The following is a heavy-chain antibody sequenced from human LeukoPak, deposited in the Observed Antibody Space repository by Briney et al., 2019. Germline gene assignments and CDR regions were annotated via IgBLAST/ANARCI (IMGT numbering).Heavy chain of an antibody. CDR3: TRGKTSDCGGDCYGRD. D-gene: IGHD2-21*02. V-gene: IGHV3-53*01. J-gene: IGHJ4*02. CDR1: GFTVSSNY. CDR2: IYSGGTT. Sequence: PGGSLRLSCAASGFTVSSNYMSWVRQAPGKGLEWVSAIYSGGTTYYADSVKGRFTMSRDNPKNTLYLQMNSLRAEDTAVYYCTRGKTSDCGGDCYGRDWGQGTLVTVSS.